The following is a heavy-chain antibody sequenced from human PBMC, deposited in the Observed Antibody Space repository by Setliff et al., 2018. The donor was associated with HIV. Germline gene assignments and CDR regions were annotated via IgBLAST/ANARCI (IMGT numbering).Heavy chain of an antibody. CDR1: GYAISSGYY. V-gene: IGHV4-38-2*01. D-gene: IGHD3-22*01. CDR2: IYHSGTT. Sequence: SETLSLTCAVSGYAISSGYYWGGIRQPPGKGLGGSGSIYHSGTTYYNPYLKSRVTILVDTSKNQFSLKLSSVTAADTAVYYCARAASYYDSSGYWAPPKYFDYWGQGTLVTVSS. J-gene: IGHJ4*02. CDR3: ARAASYYDSSGYWAPPKYFDY.